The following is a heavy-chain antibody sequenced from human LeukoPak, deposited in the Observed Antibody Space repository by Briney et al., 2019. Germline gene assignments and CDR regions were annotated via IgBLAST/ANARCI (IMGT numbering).Heavy chain of an antibody. Sequence: SETRSLTCTVSGGSISSIGYYWDWIRQPPGKGLEWIGSIYSNGYTYYNPSLRSLVTISADMSKNHFSLKLSSVTAADTAVYYCARRKAGDDWVDPWGQGTQVTVSS. D-gene: IGHD2-21*02. CDR1: GGSISSIGYY. V-gene: IGHV4-39*02. CDR3: ARRKAGDDWVDP. J-gene: IGHJ5*02. CDR2: IYSNGYT.